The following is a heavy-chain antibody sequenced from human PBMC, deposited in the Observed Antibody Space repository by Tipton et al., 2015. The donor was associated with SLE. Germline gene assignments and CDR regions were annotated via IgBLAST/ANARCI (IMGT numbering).Heavy chain of an antibody. CDR3: ARSLDSSGTFDY. V-gene: IGHV3-11*06. J-gene: IGHJ4*02. D-gene: IGHD3-22*01. Sequence: SLRLSCAASGFSFSGSYMSWIRQAPGKGLEWVSYITSSSRYTDYADSVKGRFTISRDNTRNSLYLQMNSLRAEDTAVYYCARSLDSSGTFDYWGQGTLVTVSS. CDR1: GFSFSGSY. CDR2: ITSSSRYT.